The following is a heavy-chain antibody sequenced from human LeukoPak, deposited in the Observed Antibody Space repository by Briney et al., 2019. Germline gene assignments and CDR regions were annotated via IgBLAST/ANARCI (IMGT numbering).Heavy chain of an antibody. D-gene: IGHD6-13*01. CDR2: ISSSGSAI. J-gene: IGHJ4*02. Sequence: GGSLRLSCVASGFTFSDYYMSWIRQAPGKGLEWVSYISSSGSAIYYADSVKGRFTISRDNAKDSLYLQMNSLRAEDTAVYYCAREQQLQDLHFDYWGQGTLVTVSS. CDR1: GFTFSDYY. V-gene: IGHV3-11*04. CDR3: AREQQLQDLHFDY.